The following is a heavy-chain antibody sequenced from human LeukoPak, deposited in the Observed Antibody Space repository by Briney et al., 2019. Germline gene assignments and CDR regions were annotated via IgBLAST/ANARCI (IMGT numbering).Heavy chain of an antibody. CDR3: ARDHPGIAAAGAKDY. CDR2: INAGNGNT. D-gene: IGHD6-13*01. CDR1: GYTFTNYA. J-gene: IGHJ4*02. Sequence: ASVKVSCKASGYTFTNYAMHWVRQAPGQRLEWMGWINAGNGNTKYSQKFQGRVTITRDTSASTAYMELSSLRSEDTAVYYCARDHPGIAAAGAKDYWGQGTLVTVSS. V-gene: IGHV1-3*01.